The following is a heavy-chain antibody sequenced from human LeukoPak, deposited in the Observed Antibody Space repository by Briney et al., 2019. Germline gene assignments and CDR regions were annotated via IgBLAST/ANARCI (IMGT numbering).Heavy chain of an antibody. Sequence: SETLSLTCTVSGGSISSGSYYWSWIRQPAGKGLEWIGRIYTSGSTNYNPSLKSRVTISVDKSKNQFSLKLSSVTAADTAVYYCARVHSGYDYWFDPWGQGTLVTVSS. J-gene: IGHJ5*02. CDR2: IYTSGST. D-gene: IGHD5-12*01. V-gene: IGHV4-61*02. CDR1: GGSISSGSYY. CDR3: ARVHSGYDYWFDP.